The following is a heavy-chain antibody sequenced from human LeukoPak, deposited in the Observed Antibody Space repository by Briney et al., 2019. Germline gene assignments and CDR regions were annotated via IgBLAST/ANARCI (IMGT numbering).Heavy chain of an antibody. CDR2: IKQDGSEK. CDR1: GFTFSSYW. J-gene: IGHJ4*02. V-gene: IGHV3-7*01. D-gene: IGHD3-22*01. CDR3: AREGPAHYDSSGAYYFDY. Sequence: SGGSLRLSCAASGFTFSSYWMSWVRQAPGKGLEWVANIKQDGSEKYYVDSVKGRFTISRDNAKNSLYLQMNSLRAEDTAVYYCAREGPAHYDSSGAYYFDYWGQGTLVTVSS.